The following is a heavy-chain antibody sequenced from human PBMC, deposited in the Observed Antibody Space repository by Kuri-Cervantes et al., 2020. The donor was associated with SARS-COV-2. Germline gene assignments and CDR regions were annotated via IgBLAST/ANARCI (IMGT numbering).Heavy chain of an antibody. Sequence: ESLKISCAVYGGSFSGYYWSWIRQPPGKGLEWIGEINHSGSTNYNPSLKSRVTISVDTSKNQSSLKLSSVTAADTAVYYCASLDHGLGSYYHTFPHDYWGLGTQVTVSS. V-gene: IGHV4-34*01. CDR3: ASLDHGLGSYYHTFPHDY. J-gene: IGHJ4*02. D-gene: IGHD3-10*01. CDR2: INHSGST. CDR1: GGSFSGYY.